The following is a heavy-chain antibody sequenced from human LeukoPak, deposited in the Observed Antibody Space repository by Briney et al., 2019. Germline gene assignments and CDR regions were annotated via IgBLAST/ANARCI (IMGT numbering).Heavy chain of an antibody. D-gene: IGHD5-12*01. CDR1: GGSFSGYY. V-gene: IGHV4-34*01. Sequence: SETLSLTCAVYGGSFSGYYWSWIRQPPGKGLEWIGEINHSGSTNYNPSLKSRVTISVDTSKNQFSLKLSSVTAADTAVYYCAIGPNNSYELSYWGQGTLVTVSS. CDR2: INHSGST. CDR3: AIGPNNSYELSY. J-gene: IGHJ4*02.